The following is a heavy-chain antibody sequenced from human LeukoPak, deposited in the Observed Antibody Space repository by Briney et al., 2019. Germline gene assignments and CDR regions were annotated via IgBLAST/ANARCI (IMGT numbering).Heavy chain of an antibody. CDR1: GFTLSWFR. V-gene: IGHV3-48*04. J-gene: IGHJ4*02. CDR3: GRVARGNYYHFDS. D-gene: IGHD1-26*01. Sequence: GGSLRLPRAAPGFTLSWFRLTWVPQAPGEGVGGLLYISFNSETTSYADSVKGRFTSSRDYAKNSLYLQMNSLRAEDTAVYYCGRVARGNYYHFDSWGQGTLVTVSS. CDR2: ISFNSETT.